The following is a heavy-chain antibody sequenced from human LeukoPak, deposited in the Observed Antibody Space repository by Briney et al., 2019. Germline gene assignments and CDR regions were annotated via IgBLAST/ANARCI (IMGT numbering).Heavy chain of an antibody. Sequence: SETLSLTCTVSGGSISSSSYYWGWIRQPPGKGLEWIGSIYYSGSTYYNPSLKSRVTISVDTSKNQFSLKLSSVTAADTAVYYCARDFPPGYYDSSGYYYDGDYWGQGTLVTVSS. D-gene: IGHD3-22*01. J-gene: IGHJ4*02. CDR3: ARDFPPGYYDSSGYYYDGDY. V-gene: IGHV4-39*07. CDR1: GGSISSSSYY. CDR2: IYYSGST.